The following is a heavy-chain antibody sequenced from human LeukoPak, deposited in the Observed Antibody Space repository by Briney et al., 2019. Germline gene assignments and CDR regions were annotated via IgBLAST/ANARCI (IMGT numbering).Heavy chain of an antibody. CDR2: IISSSSYI. D-gene: IGHD4-17*01. V-gene: IGHV3-21*01. CDR1: GFTFSSYS. J-gene: IGHJ3*02. CDR3: ARDLLRVNDDAFDI. Sequence: PGGSLRLSCAASGFTFSSYSMNWVRQAPGKGLEWVSSIISSSSYIYYADSVKGRFTISRDNAKNSLYLQMNSLRAEDTAVYYCARDLLRVNDDAFDIWGQGTMVTVSS.